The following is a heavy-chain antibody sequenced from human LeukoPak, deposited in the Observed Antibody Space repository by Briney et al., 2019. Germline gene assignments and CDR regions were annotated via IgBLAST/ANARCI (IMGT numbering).Heavy chain of an antibody. CDR3: AKDRDRMSGTGSSFDY. D-gene: IGHD3-10*01. CDR1: GFTFSSYN. J-gene: IGHJ4*02. CDR2: ISSSGSTI. V-gene: IGHV3-48*04. Sequence: GGSLRLSCAASGFTFSSYNMNWVRQAPGKGLEWVSYISSSGSTIYYADSVKGRFTISRDNANNSLYLQMNSLRAEDTAVYYCAKDRDRMSGTGSSFDYWGQGTLATVSS.